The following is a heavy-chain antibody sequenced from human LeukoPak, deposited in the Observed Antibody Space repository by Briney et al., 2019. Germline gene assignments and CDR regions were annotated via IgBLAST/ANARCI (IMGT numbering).Heavy chain of an antibody. CDR1: GASVGSGTAY. D-gene: IGHD4-17*01. Sequence: PSQSLSLTCTVSGASVGSGTAYWDWIRQNAGNGLEWIGRIYTRGSTRYNSSLKTRVTISVHTSKSQFSLKLSSVTAADTAVYYCAREYDFGDYGGWFDPWGQGTLVTVSS. CDR2: IYTRGST. V-gene: IGHV4-61*02. CDR3: AREYDFGDYGGWFDP. J-gene: IGHJ5*02.